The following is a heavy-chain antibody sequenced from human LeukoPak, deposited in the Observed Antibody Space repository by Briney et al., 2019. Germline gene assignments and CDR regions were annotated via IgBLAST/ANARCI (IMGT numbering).Heavy chain of an antibody. V-gene: IGHV4-59*12. CDR3: ASQRLLWFGELLSHNREYYFDY. D-gene: IGHD3-10*01. CDR2: IYYSGST. Sequence: SETLSLTCTVSGGSISSYYWSWIRQPPGKGLEWIGYIYYSGSTNYNPSLKSRVTISVDRSKNQFSLELSSVTAADTAVYYCASQRLLWFGELLSHNREYYFDYWGQGTLVTVSS. CDR1: GGSISSYY. J-gene: IGHJ4*02.